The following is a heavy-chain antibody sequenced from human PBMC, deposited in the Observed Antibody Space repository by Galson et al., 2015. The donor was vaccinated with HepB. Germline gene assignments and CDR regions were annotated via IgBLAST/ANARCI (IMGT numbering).Heavy chain of an antibody. CDR2: INAGNGNT. CDR1: GYTFTSYA. CDR3: ARDLSYCSSTSCYVGYYYYMDV. J-gene: IGHJ6*03. D-gene: IGHD2-2*01. V-gene: IGHV1-3*01. Sequence: SVKVSCKASGYTFTSYAMHWVRQAPGQRLEWMGWINAGNGNTKYSQKFQGRVTITRDTSASTAYMELSSLRSEDTAVYYCARDLSYCSSTSCYVGYYYYMDVWGKGTTVTVSS.